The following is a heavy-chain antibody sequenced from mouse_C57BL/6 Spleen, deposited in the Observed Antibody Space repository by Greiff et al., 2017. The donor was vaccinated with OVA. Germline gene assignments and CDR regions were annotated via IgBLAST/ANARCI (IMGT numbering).Heavy chain of an antibody. CDR3: ARGGSYDGGYYFDY. CDR1: GYTFTDYE. J-gene: IGHJ2*01. CDR2: IDPETGGT. Sequence: VKLMESGAELVRPGASVTLSCKASGYTFTDYEMHWVKQTPVHGLEWIGAIDPETGGTAYNQKFKGKATLTSDTSSSTAYMQLSSLTSEDSAIYFCARGGSYDGGYYFDYWGQGTTLTVSS. D-gene: IGHD2-12*01. V-gene: IGHV1-15*01.